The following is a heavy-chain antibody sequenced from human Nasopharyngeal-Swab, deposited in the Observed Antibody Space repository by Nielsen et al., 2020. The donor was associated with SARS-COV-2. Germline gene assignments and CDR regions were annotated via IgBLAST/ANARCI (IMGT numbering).Heavy chain of an antibody. D-gene: IGHD3-9*01. Sequence: RQATGKALEWLAIIYWDDDRRYSPSLKSSLTITKDTSKNRVVLTMTNMEPVDTSTYYCAHSADYDILTGPWGQGTLVTVSS. CDR3: AHSADYDILTGP. V-gene: IGHV2-5*02. CDR2: IYWDDDR. J-gene: IGHJ5*02.